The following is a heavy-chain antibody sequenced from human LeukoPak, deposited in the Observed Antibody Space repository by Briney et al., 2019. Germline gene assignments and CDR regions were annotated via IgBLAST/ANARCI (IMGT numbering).Heavy chain of an antibody. D-gene: IGHD3/OR15-3a*01. CDR2: FYYGKNI. J-gene: IGHJ3*02. CDR1: GGSISPNTFW. Sequence: SETLSLTCTVSGGSISPNTFWWAWIRQTPEKGLEWLGSFYYGKNIHYNPSFQSRITISVDASRNQLSLNVRSVTAADTALYYCARHSDRTGSADHLGFDIWGQGTMVTVSS. CDR3: ARHSDRTGSADHLGFDI. V-gene: IGHV4-39*01.